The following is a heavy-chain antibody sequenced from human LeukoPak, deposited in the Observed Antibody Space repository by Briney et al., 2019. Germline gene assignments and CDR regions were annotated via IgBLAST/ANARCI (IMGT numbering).Heavy chain of an antibody. V-gene: IGHV1-8*03. CDR3: ARGVPGYLNWYFDL. CDR2: MNPNSGNT. CDR1: GYTFTSYD. D-gene: IGHD1-1*01. J-gene: IGHJ2*01. Sequence: ASVKVSCKASGYTFTSYDINWVRQATGQGLEWMGWMNPNSGNTGYAQKFQGRVTITRNTSISTAYMELSSLRSEDTAVYYCARGVPGYLNWYFDLWGRGTLVTVSS.